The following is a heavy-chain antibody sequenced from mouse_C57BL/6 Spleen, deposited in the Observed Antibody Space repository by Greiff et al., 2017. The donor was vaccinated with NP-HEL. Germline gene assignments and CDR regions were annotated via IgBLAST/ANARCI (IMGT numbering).Heavy chain of an antibody. CDR3: ARDGYYGSGGYYFDY. D-gene: IGHD1-1*01. V-gene: IGHV5-16*01. CDR1: GFTFSDYY. J-gene: IGHJ2*01. Sequence: EVKVVESEGGLVQPGSSMKLSCTASGFTFSDYYMAWVRQVPEKGLEWVANINYDGSSTYYLDSLKSRFIISRDNAKNILYLQMSSLKSEDTATYYCARDGYYGSGGYYFDYWGQGTTLTVSS. CDR2: INYDGSST.